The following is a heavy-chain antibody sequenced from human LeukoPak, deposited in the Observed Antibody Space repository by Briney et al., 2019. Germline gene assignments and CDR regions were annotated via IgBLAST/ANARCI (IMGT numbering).Heavy chain of an antibody. CDR1: GGSISSHY. V-gene: IGHV4-59*11. CDR3: ARWLYSSGWSRCFDP. J-gene: IGHJ5*02. CDR2: IHNSGSI. D-gene: IGHD6-13*01. Sequence: SETLSLTCSISGGSISSHYWTWIRQPPGKGLEWIGYIHNSGSINYNPSLKSRVTISVDTSRNQFSLKLTSVTAVDTAVYYCARWLYSSGWSRCFDPWGQGTLVTVSS.